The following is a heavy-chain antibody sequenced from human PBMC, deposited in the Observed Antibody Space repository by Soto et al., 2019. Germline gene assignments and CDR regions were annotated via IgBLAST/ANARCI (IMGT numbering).Heavy chain of an antibody. Sequence: EVQLLESGGGLVQPGGSLRLSCTTSGFTFSTTGMLWLRQPPGKGLEWVSAIGPDPSNTKYTDSVKGRFIISRDNSKITVFLQMTSLGAEDTALYYCTTARHCSSDACPAAEWGQGTLITVSS. V-gene: IGHV3-23*01. CDR2: IGPDPSNT. D-gene: IGHD2-2*01. CDR1: GFTFSTTG. CDR3: TTARHCSSDACPAAE. J-gene: IGHJ4*02.